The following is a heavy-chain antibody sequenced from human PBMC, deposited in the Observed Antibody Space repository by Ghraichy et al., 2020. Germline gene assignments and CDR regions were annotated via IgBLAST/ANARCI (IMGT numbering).Heavy chain of an antibody. J-gene: IGHJ6*02. V-gene: IGHV3-48*01. Sequence: GGSLRLSCAASGFTFSSYSMNWVRQAPGKGLEWVSYMSSSSTIYYADSVKGRFTISRDNAKNSLYLQMNSLRAEDTAVYYCARAGDSSAYSLFSYYYYGMDVWGQGTTVTVSS. CDR3: ARAGDSSAYSLFSYYYYGMDV. CDR1: GFTFSSYS. D-gene: IGHD3-22*01. CDR2: MSSSSTI.